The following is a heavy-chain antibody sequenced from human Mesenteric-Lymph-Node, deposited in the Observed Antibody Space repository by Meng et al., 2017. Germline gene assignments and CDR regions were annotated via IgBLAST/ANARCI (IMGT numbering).Heavy chain of an antibody. CDR1: GFTVTTNY. CDR2: IYSGGNT. J-gene: IGHJ3*02. D-gene: IGHD2-2*01. CDR3: ARELVVVNGLDAFGI. Sequence: GESLKISCAAPGFTVTTNYMSWVRQAPGKGLEWVPLIYSGGNTYYADSVKGRFTISRHNSKNTLYLQMNNLRAEDTDVYYCARELVVVNGLDAFGIWGQGTMVTVSS. V-gene: IGHV3-53*01.